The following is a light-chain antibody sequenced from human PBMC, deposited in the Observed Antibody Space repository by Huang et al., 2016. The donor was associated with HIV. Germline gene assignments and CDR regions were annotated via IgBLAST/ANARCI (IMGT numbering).Light chain of an antibody. J-gene: IGKJ5*01. CDR3: QQYYTTPRDT. CDR1: QDIRSS. CDR2: AAS. V-gene: IGKV1-NL1*01. Sequence: DIQMTQSPSSLSASVGDRVTITCRASQDIRSSLAWYQQKPGKAAKLLLFAASSLESGVPARFSGSGSGTDDTLTISSLQPEDVATYYCQQYYTTPRDTFGQGTRLAMK.